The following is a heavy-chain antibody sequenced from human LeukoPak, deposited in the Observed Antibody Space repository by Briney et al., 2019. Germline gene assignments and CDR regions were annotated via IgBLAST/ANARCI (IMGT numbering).Heavy chain of an antibody. D-gene: IGHD3-10*01. Sequence: GGSLRLSCAASGFTFRTYWMHWVRQAPGKGLVWVSRINSDGSSTSHADSAKGRFTISRGNAKNTLYLQMNSLRAGDTAVYYCARAEWPSLLPQGWGQGTLVTVSS. V-gene: IGHV3-74*01. CDR1: GFTFRTYW. CDR3: ARAEWPSLLPQG. J-gene: IGHJ4*02. CDR2: INSDGSST.